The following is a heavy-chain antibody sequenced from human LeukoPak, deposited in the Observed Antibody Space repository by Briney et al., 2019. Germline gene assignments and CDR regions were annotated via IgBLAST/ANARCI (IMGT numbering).Heavy chain of an antibody. Sequence: GASVKVSCKASGYTFTGYYMHWVRQAPGQGLEWMGWINPNSGGTNYAQKFQGRVTMTRDTSISTAYMELSRLRSDDTAVYYCARGGIAALDEMNVDYWGQGTLVTVSS. CDR1: GYTFTGYY. CDR3: ARGGIAALDEMNVDY. J-gene: IGHJ4*02. D-gene: IGHD6-13*01. CDR2: INPNSGGT. V-gene: IGHV1-2*02.